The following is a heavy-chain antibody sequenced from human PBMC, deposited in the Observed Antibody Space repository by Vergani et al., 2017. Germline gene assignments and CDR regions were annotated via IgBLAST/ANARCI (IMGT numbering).Heavy chain of an antibody. D-gene: IGHD2-2*01. V-gene: IGHV4-61*10. CDR2: IYYSGST. Sequence: QVQLQESGPGLVKPSETLSLTCTVSGGSVSSGSYYWSWIRQPAGKGLEWIGYIYYSGSTNYNPSLKSRVTISVDTSKNQFSLKLSSVTAADTAVYYCASSYCSSTSCYGNWFDPWGQGTLVTVSS. J-gene: IGHJ5*02. CDR3: ASSYCSSTSCYGNWFDP. CDR1: GGSVSSGSYY.